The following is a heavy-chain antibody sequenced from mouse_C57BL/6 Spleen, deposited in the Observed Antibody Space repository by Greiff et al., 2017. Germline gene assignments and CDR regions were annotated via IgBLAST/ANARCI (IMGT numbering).Heavy chain of an antibody. CDR2: IDPSDSYT. J-gene: IGHJ3*01. CDR1: GYTFTSYW. D-gene: IGHD2-2*01. CDR3: ARGEGNDPAGFAY. V-gene: IGHV1-59*01. Sequence: QVQLQQPGAELVRPGTSVKLSCKASGYTFTSYWMHWVKQRPGQGLEWIGVIDPSDSYTNYNQKFKGKATLTVDTSSSTAYMQLSSLTSEDSAVYDCARGEGNDPAGFAYWGQGTLVTVSA.